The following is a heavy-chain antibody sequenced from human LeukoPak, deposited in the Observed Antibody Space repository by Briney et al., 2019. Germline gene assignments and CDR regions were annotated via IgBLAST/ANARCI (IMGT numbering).Heavy chain of an antibody. CDR3: ARNFYGGNPP. D-gene: IGHD4-17*01. CDR1: GGSFSGYY. J-gene: IGHJ5*02. CDR2: INHSGST. V-gene: IGHV4-34*01. Sequence: KTSETLSLTCAVYGGSFSGYYWSWIRQPPGKGLEWIGEINHSGSTNYNPSLKSRVTISVDTSKNQFSLKLSSVTAADTAVYYCARNFYGGNPPWGQGTLVTVSS.